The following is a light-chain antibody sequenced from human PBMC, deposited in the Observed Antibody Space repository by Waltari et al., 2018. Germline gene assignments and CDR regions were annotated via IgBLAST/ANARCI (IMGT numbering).Light chain of an antibody. V-gene: IGKV1-39*01. J-gene: IGKJ5*01. CDR3: QQNYSPPT. CDR2: AAS. Sequence: DIQMTQSPSSLSASVGDRVTITCRASQSISSYLNWYQRTPGKAPNLLIYAASSLQSGVPSRFSGSGSGTDFTLTISSLQPEDFATYYCQQNYSPPTFGQGTRLEIK. CDR1: QSISSY.